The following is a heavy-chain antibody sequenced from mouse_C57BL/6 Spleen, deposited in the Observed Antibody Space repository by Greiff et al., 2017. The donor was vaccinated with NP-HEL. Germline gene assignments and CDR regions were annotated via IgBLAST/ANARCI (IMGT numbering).Heavy chain of an antibody. J-gene: IGHJ4*01. V-gene: IGHV5-17*01. Sequence: EVQLQESGGGLVKPGGSLKLSCAASGFTFSDYGMHWVRQAPEKGLEWVAYISSGSSIIYYADTVTGRFTISRDNAKNTLFLQMTSLRSEDTAMYYCARLRRYYAMDYWGQGTSVTVSS. CDR3: ARLRRYYAMDY. CDR2: ISSGSSII. CDR1: GFTFSDYG.